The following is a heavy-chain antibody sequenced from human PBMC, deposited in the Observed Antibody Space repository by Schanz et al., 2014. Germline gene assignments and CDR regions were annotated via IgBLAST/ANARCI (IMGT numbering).Heavy chain of an antibody. J-gene: IGHJ3*01. V-gene: IGHV1-18*01. Sequence: QVQLVQSGAEVKKPGASVKVSCKASGYTFTSYDINWVRQATGQGLEWMGWISAFDDKTDYAQNFQGRLIMTTDTSTTTVYMELRGLRSDDTAVYDCARETTIITGGAFDVWGQGTMVTVSS. CDR3: ARETTIITGGAFDV. CDR2: ISAFDDKT. CDR1: GYTFTSYD. D-gene: IGHD3-9*01.